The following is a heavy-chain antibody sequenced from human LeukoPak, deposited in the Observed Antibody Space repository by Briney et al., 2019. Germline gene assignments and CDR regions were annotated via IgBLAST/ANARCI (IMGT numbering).Heavy chain of an antibody. D-gene: IGHD3-16*01. CDR1: GFTFSSYA. J-gene: IGHJ6*03. V-gene: IGHV3-23*01. CDR3: AKLGGQEVHNYYVVV. Sequence: RGSLRLSCEASGFTFSSYAMSWVRQAPGKGLEWVSGIIDDGYITYYANSVKGRFTISRDNSKNTLYLQMNSLRAEDTAVYYCAKLGGQEVHNYYVVVWGKGTTVAVSS. CDR2: IIDDGYIT.